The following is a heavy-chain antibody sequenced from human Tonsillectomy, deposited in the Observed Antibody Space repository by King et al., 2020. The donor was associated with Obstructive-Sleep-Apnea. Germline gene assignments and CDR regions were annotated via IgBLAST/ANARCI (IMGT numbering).Heavy chain of an antibody. CDR3: VVVGGEPGARWFDP. CDR1: GGYITSGFYW. CDR2: VYQTGTT. D-gene: IGHD2-21*01. J-gene: IGHJ5*02. Sequence: LQLQESGPGLVKPSGTLSLTCSVSGGYITSGFYWWGWIRQPPGKGLEWIGSVYQTGTTFSMPSLKTRVSMSVDTSRNQFSLQLRSVTAADTAVYYCVVVGGEPGARWFDPWGQGTLVIVSS. V-gene: IGHV4-39*07.